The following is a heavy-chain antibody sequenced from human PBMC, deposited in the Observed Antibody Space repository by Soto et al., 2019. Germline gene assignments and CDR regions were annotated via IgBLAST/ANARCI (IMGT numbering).Heavy chain of an antibody. J-gene: IGHJ6*02. CDR2: IWYDGSNK. CDR1: GFTFSSYG. Sequence: LRLSCAASGFTFSSYGMHWVRQAPGKGLEWVAVIWYDGSNKYYADSVKGRFTISRDNSKNTLYLQMNSLRAEDTAVYYCARDMVRGVIGYGMDVWGQGTTVTVSS. CDR3: ARDMVRGVIGYGMDV. D-gene: IGHD3-10*01. V-gene: IGHV3-33*01.